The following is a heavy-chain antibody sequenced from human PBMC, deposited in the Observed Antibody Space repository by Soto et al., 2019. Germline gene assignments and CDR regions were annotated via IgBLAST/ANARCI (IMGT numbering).Heavy chain of an antibody. CDR3: ARDLVTGQFHYYYDYYMDV. J-gene: IGHJ6*03. CDR1: GFTVSRNY. V-gene: IGHV3-66*01. Sequence: EVQLVESGGGLVQPGGSLRLSCAASGFTVSRNYMSWVRQAPGKGLEWVSVIYSGGSTYYADSVKGRFTIYRDNSKNTLYLQMNSRSAEDTAVYYCARDLVTGQFHYYYDYYMDVWGKGTTVTVSS. D-gene: IGHD3-16*02. CDR2: IYSGGST.